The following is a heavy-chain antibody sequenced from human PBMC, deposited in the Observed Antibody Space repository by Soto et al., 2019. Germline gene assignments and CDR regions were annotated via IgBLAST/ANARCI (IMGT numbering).Heavy chain of an antibody. D-gene: IGHD2-21*02. CDR2: VNPSGGHT. CDR1: GDTFTDYY. CDR3: ARGGHVVVVTAALDY. V-gene: IGHV1-46*01. Sequence: QVQLVQSGAEVKKPGASVKVSCKASGDTFTDYYIHWVRQAPGQGLEWMGTVNPSGGHTTYAQHFLGRATMTRATSTSTLYMELTSLTSEDTAVYYCARGGHVVVVTAALDYWGQGTLVTVSS. J-gene: IGHJ4*02.